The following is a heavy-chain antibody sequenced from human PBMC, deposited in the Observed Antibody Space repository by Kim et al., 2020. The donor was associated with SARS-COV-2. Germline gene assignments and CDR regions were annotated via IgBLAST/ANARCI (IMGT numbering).Heavy chain of an antibody. CDR2: ST. J-gene: IGHJ4*02. Sequence: STYYNPSLKSRVTISVDTSKNQFSLKLSSVTAADTAVYYCARADVRPFDYWGQGTLVTVSS. CDR3: ARADVRPFDY. V-gene: IGHV4-39*07.